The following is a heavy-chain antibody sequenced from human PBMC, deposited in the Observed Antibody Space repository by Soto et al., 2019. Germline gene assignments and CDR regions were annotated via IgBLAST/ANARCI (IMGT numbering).Heavy chain of an antibody. CDR1: GFTFSSYG. V-gene: IGHV3-33*01. J-gene: IGHJ3*02. CDR2: IWYDGSNK. Sequence: ESGGGVVQPGRSLRLSCAASGFTFSSYGMHWVRQAPGKGLEWVAVIWYDGSNKYYADSVKGRFTISRDNSKNTLYLQMNSLRAEDTAVYYCARGSYSSGWLPAEAFDIWGQGTMVTVSS. CDR3: ARGSYSSGWLPAEAFDI. D-gene: IGHD6-19*01.